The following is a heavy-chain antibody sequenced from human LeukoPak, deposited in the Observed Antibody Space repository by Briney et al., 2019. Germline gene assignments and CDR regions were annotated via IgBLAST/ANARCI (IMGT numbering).Heavy chain of an antibody. CDR2: IYVTGST. Sequence: PSETLSLTCTVSGASISSYYWSWIRQPAGKALEWIGRIYVTGSTTYNPSLESRVTMSLDTSKNHFSLKLRSVTAADTAVYYCARRRYSSSPFDPWGQGTLVTVSS. J-gene: IGHJ5*02. CDR3: ARRRYSSSPFDP. D-gene: IGHD6-19*01. CDR1: GASISSYY. V-gene: IGHV4-4*07.